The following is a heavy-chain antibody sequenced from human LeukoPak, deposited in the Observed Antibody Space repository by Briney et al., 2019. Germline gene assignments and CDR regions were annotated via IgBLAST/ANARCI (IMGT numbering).Heavy chain of an antibody. CDR1: GGSFSSYD. D-gene: IGHD1-26*01. CDR2: IGIAGDT. CDR3: TIDPRGHGIVL. V-gene: IGHV3-13*04. Sequence: GGALPQTLVASGGSFSSYDMQRGGQVGGKGREWVSLIGIAGDTYYPDSVEGRFHVSRENAKNSLYLQMNSLRVEDTAVYYCTIDPRGHGIVLWARETTVTVSS. J-gene: IGHJ6*02.